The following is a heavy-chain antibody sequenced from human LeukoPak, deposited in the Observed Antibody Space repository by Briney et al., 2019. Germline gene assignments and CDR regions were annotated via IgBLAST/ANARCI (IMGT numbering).Heavy chain of an antibody. V-gene: IGHV3-23*01. CDR3: AKALGRRCSSTSCYGDY. Sequence: GGSLRLSCTASGFTFSRYAMSWVRQAPGKGLEWVSAISGSGGSTYYADSVKGRFTISRDNSKNTLYLQMNSLRAEDTAVYYCAKALGRRCSSTSCYGDYWGQGTLVTVSS. CDR2: ISGSGGST. D-gene: IGHD2-2*01. J-gene: IGHJ4*02. CDR1: GFTFSRYA.